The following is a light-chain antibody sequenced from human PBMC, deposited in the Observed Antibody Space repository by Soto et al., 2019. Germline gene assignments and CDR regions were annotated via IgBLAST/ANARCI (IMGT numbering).Light chain of an antibody. CDR3: QQFSGSVT. CDR1: LSVRRTY. V-gene: IGKV3-20*01. J-gene: IGKJ4*01. CDR2: GAS. Sequence: EVGLTQSPGTRSWSPVERATLSCSASLSVRRTYLAWYQQKPGQAPRLLIYGASKRQRGVPDRFSGGGSEKDFTLTISRLEPEDGAVYYCQQFSGSVTFGGGTRVDIK.